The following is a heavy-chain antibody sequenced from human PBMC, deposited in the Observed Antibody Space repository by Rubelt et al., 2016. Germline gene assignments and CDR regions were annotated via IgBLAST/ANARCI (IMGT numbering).Heavy chain of an antibody. CDR2: IDSVGTST. D-gene: IGHD2-2*01. CDR3: ARGLGHQRDWYFDL. J-gene: IGHJ2*01. Sequence: SGGGLVQPGGSLRLSCAASGFSFSNYWMYWVRQAPGKGLEWVSRIDSVGTSTNYADSVKGRFTISRDNAKNTVYLQMNSLRAEDTALYHCARGLGHQRDWYFDLWGRGTLVTVSS. CDR1: GFSFSNYW. V-gene: IGHV3-74*01.